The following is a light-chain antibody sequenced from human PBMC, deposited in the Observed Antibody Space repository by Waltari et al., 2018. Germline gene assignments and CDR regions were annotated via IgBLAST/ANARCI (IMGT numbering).Light chain of an antibody. CDR1: SSDVGGHNY. V-gene: IGLV2-8*01. CDR3: SSYAGGNNLV. CDR2: EVS. J-gene: IGLJ3*02. Sequence: QSALTQPPSASGSPGQSVAISCTGTSSDVGGHNYVSWYQQHPGKAPKVMIYEVSKRPSGVPDRCSGSKSGNTASLTVSGLQADDEADYDCSSYAGGNNLVFGGGTKLTVL.